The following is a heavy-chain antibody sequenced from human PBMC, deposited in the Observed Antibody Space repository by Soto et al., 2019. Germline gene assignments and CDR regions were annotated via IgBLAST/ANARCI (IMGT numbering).Heavy chain of an antibody. CDR3: VRDYDSSGYNSDY. D-gene: IGHD3-22*01. J-gene: IGHJ4*02. CDR2: INSEGTGT. V-gene: IGHV3-74*01. CDR1: GFTFSGYW. Sequence: GGSLRLSCAASGFTFSGYWMRWVRQVPGKGLAWVSRINSEGTGTIYADSVKGRFTISRDNAKNTLYLQMNSLRAEDTAVYYCVRDYDSSGYNSDYWGQGTPVTVSS.